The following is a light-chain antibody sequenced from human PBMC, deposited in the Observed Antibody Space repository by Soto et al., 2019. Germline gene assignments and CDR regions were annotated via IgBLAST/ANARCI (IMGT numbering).Light chain of an antibody. CDR1: MRDVGAYNL. CDR3: SSYTSKSSLI. Sequence: QSALTQPDSVSGSPGQSITISCSGTMRDVGAYNLGSGYQQHPGRAPQLLIYDVRNRPSGISFRFSGSKSGNTASLTISGLQAEDEADYYCSSYTSKSSLIFGGGTKLTVL. V-gene: IGLV2-14*03. CDR2: DVR. J-gene: IGLJ2*01.